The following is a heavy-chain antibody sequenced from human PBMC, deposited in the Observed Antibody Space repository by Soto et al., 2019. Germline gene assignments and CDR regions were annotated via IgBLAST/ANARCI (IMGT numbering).Heavy chain of an antibody. CDR1: GFTFSSYA. J-gene: IGHJ3*02. V-gene: IGHV3-23*01. CDR2: ISGGGGGS. D-gene: IGHD2-15*01. Sequence: EVQLLESGGGLVQPGGSLRLSCAASGFTFSSYAIIWVRQAPGKGLEWVSTISGGGGGSYYADSVKGRFTISRDNSKNAVSLKMTGLRAETTAVYYCASKGPGSVANYCSDGGCHYAFDMWGQGTMVTVSS. CDR3: ASKGPGSVANYCSDGGCHYAFDM.